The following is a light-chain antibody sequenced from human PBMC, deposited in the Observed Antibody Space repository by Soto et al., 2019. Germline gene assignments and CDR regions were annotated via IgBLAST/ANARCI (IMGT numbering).Light chain of an antibody. V-gene: IGKV1-39*01. Sequence: DIQMTQSPSSLSASVGDRVTITCRASQSISSYLNWYQQKPGKAPKLLIYSASSLQSGDPSRFSGSGSGTDFTLTISSLQPEDFATYYCQQSYSTPRGTFGQGTRLEIK. J-gene: IGKJ5*01. CDR2: SAS. CDR3: QQSYSTPRGT. CDR1: QSISSY.